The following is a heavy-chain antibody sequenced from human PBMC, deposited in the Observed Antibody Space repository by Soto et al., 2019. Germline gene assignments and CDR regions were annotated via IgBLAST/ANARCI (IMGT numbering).Heavy chain of an antibody. CDR1: GFPFSSYG. Sequence: PGGSLRLSCAASGFPFSSYGMHLVRQSPGKGLEWVAVISYDGSNKYYADSVKGRFTISRENSKNTLYLQMNSLRAEETAVYYCAKEDRAAPVLSDSSGQGTLVTVSS. D-gene: IGHD6-6*01. J-gene: IGHJ4*02. V-gene: IGHV3-30*18. CDR2: ISYDGSNK. CDR3: AKEDRAAPVLSDS.